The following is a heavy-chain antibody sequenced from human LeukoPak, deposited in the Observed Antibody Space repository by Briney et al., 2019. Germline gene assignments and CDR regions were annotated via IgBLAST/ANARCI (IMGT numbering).Heavy chain of an antibody. CDR1: GFTFSSYW. V-gene: IGHV3-74*01. CDR3: ARAPYRIGFDY. D-gene: IGHD1-14*01. J-gene: IGHJ4*02. CDR2: INSDGSST. Sequence: PGGSLRLSCAASGFTFSSYWMHWVRQAPGKGLVWVSRINSDGSSTSYADSVKGRFTISRDNAKNTLYLQMNSLRAEDTAVYYCARAPYRIGFDYWGQGTLVTVSS.